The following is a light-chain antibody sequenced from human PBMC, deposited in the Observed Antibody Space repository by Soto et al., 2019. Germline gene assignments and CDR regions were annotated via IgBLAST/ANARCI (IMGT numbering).Light chain of an antibody. J-gene: IGKJ5*01. CDR2: GAS. CDR1: QSVSSN. V-gene: IGKV3-15*01. Sequence: EAGRTQSPATLSVSPGERATLSCRASQSVSSNLAWYHQKPGQAPRLLIFGASTRATGIPIRFSGSGSGTEFTLTISSLQSEDFAVYDCQQYKDWPLIPFGQGTRLAIK. CDR3: QQYKDWPLIP.